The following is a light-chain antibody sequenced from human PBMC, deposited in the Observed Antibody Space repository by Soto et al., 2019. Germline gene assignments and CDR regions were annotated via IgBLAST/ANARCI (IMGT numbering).Light chain of an antibody. J-gene: IGKJ1*01. CDR1: QSVSSGH. CDR2: GAS. Sequence: EIVLTQSPGTLSLSPGERATLSCRASQSVSSGHLAWYQQKPGQAPRLLISGASSRATGIPDRFSGSGSGTDFTLTISRLEPEDFALYYCQQYVSSPRTFGQGTKVDIK. CDR3: QQYVSSPRT. V-gene: IGKV3-20*01.